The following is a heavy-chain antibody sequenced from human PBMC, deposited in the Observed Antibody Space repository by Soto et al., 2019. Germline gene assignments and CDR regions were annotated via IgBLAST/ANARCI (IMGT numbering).Heavy chain of an antibody. J-gene: IGHJ4*02. D-gene: IGHD3-22*01. V-gene: IGHV3-30-3*01. CDR3: ARDHGYYDSSGYYSPVGLSFDY. Sequence: ALRLNRAPNRVTYRNNVKHWVRQTPDKKLEWVAVISYDGSNKYYADSVKGRFTISRDNSKNTLYLQMNSLRAEDTAVYYCARDHGYYDSSGYYSPVGLSFDYWGQGTLVTVSS. CDR1: RVTYRNNV. CDR2: ISYDGSNK.